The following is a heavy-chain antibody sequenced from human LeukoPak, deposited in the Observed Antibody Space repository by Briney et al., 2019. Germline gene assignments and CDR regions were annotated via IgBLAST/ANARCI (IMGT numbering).Heavy chain of an antibody. D-gene: IGHD4-11*01. CDR2: ISGSGGTT. Sequence: GGSLRLSCAASGFTFSSYAMSWVRQAPGKGLEWVSTISGSGGTTSYADSVKGRFTISRDNAKNSLYLQMNSLRAEDTAVYYCASRGTTVIPDYWGQGTLVTVSS. CDR1: GFTFSSYA. CDR3: ASRGTTVIPDY. J-gene: IGHJ4*02. V-gene: IGHV3-23*01.